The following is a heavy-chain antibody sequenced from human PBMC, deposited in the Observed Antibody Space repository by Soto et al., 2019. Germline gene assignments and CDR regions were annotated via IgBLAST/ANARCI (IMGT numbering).Heavy chain of an antibody. D-gene: IGHD5-18*01. V-gene: IGHV4-31*03. CDR2: ISYGGST. Sequence: QVQLQESGPGLVKPSQTLTLTCTVSGGSINSGGYCWSWIRQHPGKGLDWIGCISYGGSTSYNPSLKSRVTISVDTSKNQFSLKLTSVTAADTAVYYCSRGILVWGQGALITVSS. CDR3: SRGILV. CDR1: GGSINSGGYC. J-gene: IGHJ4*02.